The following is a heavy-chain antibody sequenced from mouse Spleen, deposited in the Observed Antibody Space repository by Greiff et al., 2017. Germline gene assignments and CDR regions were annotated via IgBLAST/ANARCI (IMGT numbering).Heavy chain of an antibody. Sequence: VQLQQSGPELVKPGASVKISCKASGYSFTGYYMNWVKQSPEKSLEWIGEINPSTGGTTYNQKFKAKATLTVDKSSSTAYMQLKSLTSEDSAVYYCARRPYYYGSSYDAMDYWGQGTSVTVSS. V-gene: IGHV1-42*01. CDR2: INPSTGGT. J-gene: IGHJ4*01. CDR1: GYSFTGYY. CDR3: ARRPYYYGSSYDAMDY. D-gene: IGHD1-1*01.